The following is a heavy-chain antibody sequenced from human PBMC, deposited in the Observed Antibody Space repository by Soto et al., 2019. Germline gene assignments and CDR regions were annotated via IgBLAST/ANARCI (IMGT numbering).Heavy chain of an antibody. V-gene: IGHV1-24*01. CDR3: ATVGYCSGGSCSDYYYGMDV. Sequence: ASVKVSCKVSGYTLTELSMHWVRQAPGKGLEWMGGFDPEDGETIYAQKFQGRVTMTEDTSTDTAYMELSSLRSEDTAVYYCATVGYCSGGSCSDYYYGMDVWGQGTTVTVSS. CDR1: GYTLTELS. J-gene: IGHJ6*02. D-gene: IGHD2-15*01. CDR2: FDPEDGET.